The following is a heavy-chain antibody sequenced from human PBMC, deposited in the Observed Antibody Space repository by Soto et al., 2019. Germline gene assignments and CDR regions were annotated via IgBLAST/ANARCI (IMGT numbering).Heavy chain of an antibody. CDR3: ARRTPGGSQTYYNSWFDT. CDR2: INHSITT. Sequence: LSLTCAVYGGSFSGYSWTWIRQPPGRGLEWIGEINHSITTNYNPSLKSRVTISVDTSKNQFSLKLSSVTAADTAVYYCARRTPGGSQTYYNSWFDTWGQGTLVTVSS. D-gene: IGHD3-10*01. CDR1: GGSFSGYS. V-gene: IGHV4-34*01. J-gene: IGHJ5*02.